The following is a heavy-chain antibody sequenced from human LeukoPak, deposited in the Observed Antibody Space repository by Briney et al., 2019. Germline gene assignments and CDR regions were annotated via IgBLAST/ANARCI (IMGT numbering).Heavy chain of an antibody. D-gene: IGHD3-22*01. CDR2: MNPSDFDI. Sequence: GESLKISCEGSGYDFDSYLIAWVRQVPGKGLEWMGIMNPSDFDIRKSPSFQGQVTISVDQSISTAYLEWNSLKASDTAIYYCARQSGYYAFDFWGQGTLVTVSS. J-gene: IGHJ4*02. CDR1: GYDFDSYL. V-gene: IGHV5-51*01. CDR3: ARQSGYYAFDF.